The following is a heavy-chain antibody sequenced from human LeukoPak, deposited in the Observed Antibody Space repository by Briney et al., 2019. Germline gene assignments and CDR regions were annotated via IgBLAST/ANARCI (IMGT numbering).Heavy chain of an antibody. Sequence: GGSLRLSCAASGFTFGGFNMNWVRQAPGKGLEWVAFISSSSSYIYNADSVKGRFTISRDNAKNSLYLQMDSLRAEDTAVYYCARDGAGHYFDYWGQGALVTVSS. D-gene: IGHD1-14*01. J-gene: IGHJ4*02. CDR1: GFTFGGFN. CDR3: ARDGAGHYFDY. CDR2: ISSSSSYI. V-gene: IGHV3-21*01.